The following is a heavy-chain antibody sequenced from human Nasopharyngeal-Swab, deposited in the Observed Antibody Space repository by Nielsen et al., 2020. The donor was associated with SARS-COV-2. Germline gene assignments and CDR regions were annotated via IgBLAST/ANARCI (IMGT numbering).Heavy chain of an antibody. CDR2: INSVETYT. D-gene: IGHD6-13*01. J-gene: IGHJ4*02. CDR1: GFTFRSYR. Sequence: LSLTCAASGFTFRSYRLHWVRQPPGKGLVWVSRINSVETYTDYADSVKGRFTISRDNAKSTLFLQMSNLRADDTAVYYCAREKVGAAAEGFDYWGRGTLVTVSS. CDR3: AREKVGAAAEGFDY. V-gene: IGHV3-74*01.